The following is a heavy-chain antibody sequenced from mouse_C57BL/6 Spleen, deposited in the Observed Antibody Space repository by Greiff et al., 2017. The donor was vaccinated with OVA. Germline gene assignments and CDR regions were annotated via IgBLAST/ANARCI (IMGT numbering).Heavy chain of an antibody. D-gene: IGHD2-12*01. CDR1: GYTFTDYY. Sequence: VQLKQSGPVLVKPGASVKMSCKASGYTFTDYYMNWVKQSHGKSLEWIGVINPYNGGTSYNQKFKGKATLTVDKSSSTAYMELNSLTSEDSAVYYCARDSPYAMDYWGQGTSVTVSS. V-gene: IGHV1-19*01. CDR3: ARDSPYAMDY. CDR2: INPYNGGT. J-gene: IGHJ4*01.